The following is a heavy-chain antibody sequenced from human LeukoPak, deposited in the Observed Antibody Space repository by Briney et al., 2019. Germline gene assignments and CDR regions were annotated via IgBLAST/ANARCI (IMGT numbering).Heavy chain of an antibody. CDR1: GFTFSSYG. J-gene: IGHJ4*02. D-gene: IGHD3-22*01. CDR3: APGGRWLLPFDY. Sequence: GGSLRLSCAASGFTFSSYGMHWVRQAPGKGLEWVAVIWYDGSNKYYADSVKGRFTISRDNSKNTLYLQMNSLRAEDTAVYYCAPGGRWLLPFDYWGQGTLVTVSS. CDR2: IWYDGSNK. V-gene: IGHV3-33*01.